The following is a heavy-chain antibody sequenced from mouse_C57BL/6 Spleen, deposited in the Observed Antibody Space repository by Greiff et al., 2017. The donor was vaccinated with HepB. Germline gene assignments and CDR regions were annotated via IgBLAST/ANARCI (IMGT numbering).Heavy chain of an antibody. CDR3: ARGYYGSFYAMDY. V-gene: IGHV1-76*01. D-gene: IGHD1-1*01. Sequence: QVQLQQSGAELVRPGASVKLSCKASGYTFTDYYINWVKQRPGQGLEWIARIYPGSGNTYYNEKFKGKATLTAEKSSSTSYMQLSSLTSEDSAVYFCARGYYGSFYAMDYWGQGTSVTVSS. CDR2: IYPGSGNT. CDR1: GYTFTDYY. J-gene: IGHJ4*01.